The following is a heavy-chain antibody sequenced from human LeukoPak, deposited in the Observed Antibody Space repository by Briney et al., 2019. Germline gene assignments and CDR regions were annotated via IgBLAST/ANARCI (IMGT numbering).Heavy chain of an antibody. CDR2: IIPFLPTT. D-gene: IGHD4/OR15-4a*01. V-gene: IGHV1-69*11. CDR3: ARDQYGGNPIDS. CDR1: GYTFTSYG. J-gene: IGHJ5*01. Sequence: GASVKVSCKASGYTFTSYGISWVRQAPGQGLEWMGRIIPFLPTTNYAQRFQGRVTITADESTTTVYMEVSRLRSEDTAVYYCARDQYGGNPIDSWGQGTLVTVSS.